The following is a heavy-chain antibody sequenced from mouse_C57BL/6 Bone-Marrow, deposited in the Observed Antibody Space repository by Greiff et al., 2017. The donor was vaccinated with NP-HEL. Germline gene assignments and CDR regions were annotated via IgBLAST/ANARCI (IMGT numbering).Heavy chain of an antibody. Sequence: QVQLKQPGTELVKPGASVKLSCKASGYTFTSYWMHWVKQRPGQGLEWIGNINPSNGGTNYNEKFKSKATLTVDKSSSTAYMQLSSLTSEDSAVYYCARSPLVTTVVDHFAYWGQGTLVTVSA. V-gene: IGHV1-53*01. D-gene: IGHD1-1*01. CDR2: INPSNGGT. CDR1: GYTFTSYW. J-gene: IGHJ3*01. CDR3: ARSPLVTTVVDHFAY.